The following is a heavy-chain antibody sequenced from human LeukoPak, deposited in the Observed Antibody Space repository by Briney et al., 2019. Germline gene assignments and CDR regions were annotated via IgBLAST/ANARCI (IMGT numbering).Heavy chain of an antibody. J-gene: IGHJ4*02. CDR3: ARVTRWGRQYLDY. CDR1: GFTFSTFI. CDR2: ISPPSAYI. Sequence: GGSLRLSCAASGFTFSTFIMSWVRQAPGKGLEWVSSISPPSAYIYYADSVRGRFTISRVNAKTSLYLQMNSLRAEDTAVYYCARVTRWGRQYLDYWGQGNLVTVSS. V-gene: IGHV3-21*01. D-gene: IGHD3-16*01.